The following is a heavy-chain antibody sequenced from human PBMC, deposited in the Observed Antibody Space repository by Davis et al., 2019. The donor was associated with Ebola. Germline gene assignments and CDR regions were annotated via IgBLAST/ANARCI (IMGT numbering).Heavy chain of an antibody. CDR2: IYYSGST. V-gene: IGHV4-39*07. Sequence: MPSETLSLTCTVSGGSISSSSYYWGWIRQPPGKGLEWIGYIYYSGSTYYNPSLKSRVTISVDTSKNQFSLKLSSVTAADTAVYYCARELYYYDSSGYYYYGMDVWGQGTTVTVSS. CDR1: GGSISSSSYY. CDR3: ARELYYYDSSGYYYYGMDV. D-gene: IGHD3-22*01. J-gene: IGHJ6*02.